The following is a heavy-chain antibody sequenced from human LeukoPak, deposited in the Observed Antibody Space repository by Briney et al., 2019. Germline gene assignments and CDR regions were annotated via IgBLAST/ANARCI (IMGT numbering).Heavy chain of an antibody. D-gene: IGHD6-19*01. J-gene: IGHJ3*02. Sequence: PGGSLRLSCAASGFTFSGSAMHWVRQAPGKGLEWVAVISSDGSTKYYADSVKGRFTISRDNSKNTVYLQMNSLRVDDAAVYYCAKDVSPYSGDGFEIWGQGTMVTVSS. CDR2: ISSDGSTK. CDR1: GFTFSGSA. V-gene: IGHV3-30*04. CDR3: AKDVSPYSGDGFEI.